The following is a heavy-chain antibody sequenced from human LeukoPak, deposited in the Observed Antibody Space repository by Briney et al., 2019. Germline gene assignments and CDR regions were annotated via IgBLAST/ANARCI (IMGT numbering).Heavy chain of an antibody. V-gene: IGHV4-4*07. Sequence: SETLSLTCTVSGGSISSYYWSWIRQPAGKGLEWIGRIYTSGSTNYNPSLKSRVTISVDKSKNQFSLKLTSVTAADTAVYYCARVPCTSCFHFDYWGQGTLVTVSS. CDR1: GGSISSYY. D-gene: IGHD2-2*01. CDR3: ARVPCTSCFHFDY. CDR2: IYTSGST. J-gene: IGHJ4*02.